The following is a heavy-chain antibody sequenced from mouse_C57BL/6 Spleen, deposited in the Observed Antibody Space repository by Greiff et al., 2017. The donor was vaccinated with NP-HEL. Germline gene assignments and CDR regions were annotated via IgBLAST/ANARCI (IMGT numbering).Heavy chain of an antibody. J-gene: IGHJ4*01. CDR3: TQIITTGAMDY. Sequence: EVMLVESGAELVRPGASVKLSCTASGFNIKDDYMHWVKQRPEQGLEWIGWIDPENGDTEYASKFQGKATITADTSSNTAYLQLSSLTSEDTAVYYCTQIITTGAMDYWGQGTSVTVSS. CDR1: GFNIKDDY. D-gene: IGHD1-1*01. V-gene: IGHV14-4*01. CDR2: IDPENGDT.